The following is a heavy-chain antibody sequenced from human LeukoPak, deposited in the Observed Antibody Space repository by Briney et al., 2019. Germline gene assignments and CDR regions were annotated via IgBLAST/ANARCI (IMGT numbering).Heavy chain of an antibody. Sequence: PGGSLRLSCAASGFTFSSYEMNWVRQAPGKGLEWVSYISSGNTIYDADSVKGRFTISRDNAKNSLYLQVNSLRAEDTAVYYCARESITVAGAPFDYWGQGTLVTVSS. CDR1: GFTFSSYE. V-gene: IGHV3-48*03. J-gene: IGHJ4*02. CDR2: ISSGNTI. CDR3: ARESITVAGAPFDY. D-gene: IGHD6-19*01.